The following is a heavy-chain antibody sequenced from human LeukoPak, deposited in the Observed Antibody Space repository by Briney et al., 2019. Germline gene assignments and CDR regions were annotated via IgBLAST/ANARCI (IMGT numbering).Heavy chain of an antibody. J-gene: IGHJ4*02. D-gene: IGHD2-2*01. CDR1: GLTFSDYY. Sequence: PGGSLRLSCAASGLTFSDYYMSWIRQAPGKGLGWVSYISSSGSTIYYADSVKGRFTISRDNAKNSLYLQMNSLRAEDTAVYYCARDWGLCSSTSCYPPYFDYWGQGTLVTVSS. V-gene: IGHV3-11*04. CDR2: ISSSGSTI. CDR3: ARDWGLCSSTSCYPPYFDY.